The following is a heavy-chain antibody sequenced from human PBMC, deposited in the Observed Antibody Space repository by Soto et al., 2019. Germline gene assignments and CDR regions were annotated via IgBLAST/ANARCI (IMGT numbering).Heavy chain of an antibody. CDR2: IYSGGYT. Sequence: EVQLVESGGGLIQPGGSLRLSCAVSGFTVSNNYMSWVRQAPGKGLEGVSVIYSGGYTAYGDSVKGRFTISRDNSKNTIYLKKTTRGADDAALFFWAGQPGGGGYWGQGTLVTVSS. D-gene: IGHD3-10*01. V-gene: IGHV3-53*01. CDR3: AGQPGGGGY. J-gene: IGHJ4*02. CDR1: GFTVSNNY.